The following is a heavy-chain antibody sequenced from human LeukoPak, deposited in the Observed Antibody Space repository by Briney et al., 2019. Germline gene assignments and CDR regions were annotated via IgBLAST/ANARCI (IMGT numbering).Heavy chain of an antibody. CDR3: ARHTTSHYFQH. CDR1: GGSISSYY. CDR2: IYSSGST. D-gene: IGHD1-1*01. V-gene: IGHV4-59*08. J-gene: IGHJ1*01. Sequence: PSETLSLTCTVSGGSISSYYWSWIRQPPGKGLEWIGYIYSSGSTNYNPSHKSRVTISVDTSKKQFSLKLSSVTAADTAVYYCARHTTSHYFQHWGQGTLVTVSS.